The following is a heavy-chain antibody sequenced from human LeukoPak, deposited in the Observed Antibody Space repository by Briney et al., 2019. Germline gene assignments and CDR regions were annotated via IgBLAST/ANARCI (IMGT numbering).Heavy chain of an antibody. D-gene: IGHD1-26*01. CDR1: GFTLRTYS. CDR3: AREAGAGNDY. J-gene: IGHJ4*02. Sequence: HPGGSLRLSCAASGFTLRTYSMNWVRQAPGKGLEWVSYISSSSSNIYYADSVKGRFTVSRDNAKNSLYLQMNSLRDEDTAVYYCAREAGAGNDYWGQGTLVTVSS. V-gene: IGHV3-48*02. CDR2: ISSSSSNI.